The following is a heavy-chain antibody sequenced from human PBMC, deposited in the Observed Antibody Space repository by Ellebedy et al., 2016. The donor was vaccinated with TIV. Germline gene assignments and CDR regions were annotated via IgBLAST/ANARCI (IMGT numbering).Heavy chain of an antibody. CDR2: INWNSARI. V-gene: IGHV3-9*01. Sequence: SLKISRVVSGFIFDDYAMHWVRQGPGKGLEWVSGINWNSARIDYADSVKGRFTISRDNAKNSLYLQMNSLRAEDTALYYCAKDIRYCGGDCYEVDFFYGMHVWGQGTTVTVSS. CDR1: GFIFDDYA. CDR3: AKDIRYCGGDCYEVDFFYGMHV. J-gene: IGHJ6*02. D-gene: IGHD2-21*02.